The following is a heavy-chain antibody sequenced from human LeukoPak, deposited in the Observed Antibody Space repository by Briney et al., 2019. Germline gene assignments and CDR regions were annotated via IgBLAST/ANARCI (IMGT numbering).Heavy chain of an antibody. CDR1: GYTFIGYY. J-gene: IGHJ5*02. CDR3: ARDIVMVTYWFDP. V-gene: IGHV1-2*02. Sequence: GASVKVSCKGSGYTFIGYYMHWVRQAPGQGLEWMGWINPNSGGTNYAQKFQGRVTMTRDTSISTAYMELSRLRSDDTAVYYCARDIVMVTYWFDPWGQGTLVTVSS. CDR2: INPNSGGT. D-gene: IGHD5-18*01.